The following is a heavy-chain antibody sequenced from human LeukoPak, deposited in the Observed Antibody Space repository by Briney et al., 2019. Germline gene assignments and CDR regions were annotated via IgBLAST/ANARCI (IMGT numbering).Heavy chain of an antibody. V-gene: IGHV4-34*01. CDR1: GGSFSGYY. D-gene: IGHD1-26*01. CDR2: INHSGST. Sequence: SETLSLTCAVYGGSFSGYYWSWIRQPPGKGLEWIGEINHSGSTNHNPSLKSRVTISVDTSKNQFSLKLSSVTAADTAVYYCARPCSGSYYRARGDAFDIWGQGTMVTVSS. J-gene: IGHJ3*02. CDR3: ARPCSGSYYRARGDAFDI.